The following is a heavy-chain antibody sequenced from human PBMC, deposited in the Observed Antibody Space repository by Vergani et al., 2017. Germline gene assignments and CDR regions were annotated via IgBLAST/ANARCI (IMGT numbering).Heavy chain of an antibody. CDR2: INPKSGGT. D-gene: IGHD3-22*01. Sequence: QVLLVQSGAEVKKPGASVKVSCKASGYTFTGYYMHWVRQAPGQGLEWMGWINPKSGGTNYAQKFQGRVTMTRVTSISTAYMELSRLRSDDTAVYYCARGRRPVASSYYDSSGYYFSDYFDYWGQGTLVPVSS. CDR1: GYTFTGYY. CDR3: ARGRRPVASSYYDSSGYYFSDYFDY. J-gene: IGHJ4*02. V-gene: IGHV1-2*02.